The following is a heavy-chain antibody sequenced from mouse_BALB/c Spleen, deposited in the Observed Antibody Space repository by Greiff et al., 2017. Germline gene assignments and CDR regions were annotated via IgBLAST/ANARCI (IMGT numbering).Heavy chain of an antibody. CDR2: IYPGNVNT. D-gene: IGHD1-1*02. Sequence: QVQLKESGPELVKPGASVRISCKASGYTFTSYYIHWVKQRPGQGLEWIGWIYPGNVNTKYNEKFKGKATLTADKSSSTAYMQLSSLTSEDSAVYFCARWGGPHWYFDVWGAGTTVTVSS. J-gene: IGHJ1*01. CDR1: GYTFTSYY. CDR3: ARWGGPHWYFDV. V-gene: IGHV1S56*01.